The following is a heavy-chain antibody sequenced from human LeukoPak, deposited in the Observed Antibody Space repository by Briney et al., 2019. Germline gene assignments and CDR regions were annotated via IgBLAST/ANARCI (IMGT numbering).Heavy chain of an antibody. CDR1: GGSIRSSYYY. CDR2: INHSGST. CDR3: ARGRGAST. D-gene: IGHD3-10*01. J-gene: IGHJ4*02. V-gene: IGHV4-39*06. Sequence: PSETLSLTCTVSGGSIRSSYYYWSWIRQPPGKGLEWIGEINHSGSTNYNPSLKSRVTISVDTSKNQFPLKLSSVTAADTAVYYCARGRGASTWGQGTLVTVSS.